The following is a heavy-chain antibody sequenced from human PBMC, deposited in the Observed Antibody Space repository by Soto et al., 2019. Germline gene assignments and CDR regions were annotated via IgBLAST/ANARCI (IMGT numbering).Heavy chain of an antibody. J-gene: IGHJ4*02. CDR3: AREYGYSSSWYGDY. V-gene: IGHV3-21*01. D-gene: IGHD6-13*01. CDR2: ISSSSSYI. Sequence: PWGSLGLSCAASGFTFSSYSMNCVRQAPGKGLEWVSSISSSSSYIYYADSVKGRFTISRDNAKNSLYLQMNSLRAEDTAVYYCAREYGYSSSWYGDYWGQGTLVTVSS. CDR1: GFTFSSYS.